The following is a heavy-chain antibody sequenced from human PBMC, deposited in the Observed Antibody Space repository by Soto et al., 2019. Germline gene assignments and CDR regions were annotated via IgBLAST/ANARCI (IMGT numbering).Heavy chain of an antibody. CDR2: IRSKAYGGTT. D-gene: IGHD6-6*01. J-gene: IGHJ6*02. CDR3: TRGSSSSSYYYYGMDV. Sequence: GGSLRLSCAASGFTFDDYAMHWVRQAPGKGLEWVGFIRSKAYGGTTEYAASVKGRFTISRDDSKSIAYLQMNSLKTEDTAVYYCTRGSSSSSYYYYGMDVWGQGTTVTVSS. V-gene: IGHV3-49*04. CDR1: GFTFDDYA.